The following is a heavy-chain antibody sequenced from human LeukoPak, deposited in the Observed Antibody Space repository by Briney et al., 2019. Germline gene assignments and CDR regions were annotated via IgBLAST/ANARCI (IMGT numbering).Heavy chain of an antibody. CDR2: IKTKTDGGTT. CDR3: TTDLTTGTGALDY. J-gene: IGHJ4*02. V-gene: IGHV3-15*01. Sequence: PGGSLRLSCAASGFTFSNYGMHWVRQAPGKGLEWVGRIKTKTDGGTTDYVAPVKGRFTISRDDSKNKVYLQMNSLKTEDTAVYYCTTDLTTGTGALDYWGQGTLVTVSS. D-gene: IGHD4-17*01. CDR1: GFTFSNYG.